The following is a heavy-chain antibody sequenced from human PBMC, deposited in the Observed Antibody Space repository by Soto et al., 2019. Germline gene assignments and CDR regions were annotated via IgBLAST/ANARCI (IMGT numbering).Heavy chain of an antibody. Sequence: PSETLSLTCAVYGGSFSGYYWSWIRQPPGKGLEWIGEINHSGSTNYNPSLKSRVTISVDTSKNQFSLKLSSVTAADTAVYYRARGGTGTTRGVDYWGQGTLVTVSS. D-gene: IGHD1-1*01. J-gene: IGHJ4*02. CDR2: INHSGST. V-gene: IGHV4-34*01. CDR3: ARGGTGTTRGVDY. CDR1: GGSFSGYY.